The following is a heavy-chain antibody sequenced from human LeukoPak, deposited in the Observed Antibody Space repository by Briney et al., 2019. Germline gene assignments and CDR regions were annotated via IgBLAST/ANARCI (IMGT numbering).Heavy chain of an antibody. V-gene: IGHV5-51*01. D-gene: IGHD6-13*01. CDR2: IYSGDSDT. CDR1: GYSFTSYW. Sequence: GESLQFSSKGSGYSFTSYWIGWVRQMPGKGLEWMGIIYSGDSDTRYSPSFQGQVTISADKSISTAYLQWTSLKASDTAMYYCARPSIAAAGTWDYFDYWGQGTLVTVSS. CDR3: ARPSIAAAGTWDYFDY. J-gene: IGHJ4*02.